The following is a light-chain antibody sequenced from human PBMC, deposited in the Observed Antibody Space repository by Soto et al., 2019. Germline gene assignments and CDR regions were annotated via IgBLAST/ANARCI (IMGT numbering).Light chain of an antibody. V-gene: IGKV3-15*01. CDR1: QSVSAN. J-gene: IGKJ1*01. Sequence: EIVMSQSPATLSVSPVERATLSCRASQSVSANLAWYQHRPGQAPTLLIYGASTRATGIPARFSGSGTGTDFTLTISSLQSEDFAVYYCQQYSKWPTFGRGTQV. CDR2: GAS. CDR3: QQYSKWPT.